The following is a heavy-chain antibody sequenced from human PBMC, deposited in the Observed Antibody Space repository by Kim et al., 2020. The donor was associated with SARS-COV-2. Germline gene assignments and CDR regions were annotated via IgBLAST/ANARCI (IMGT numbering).Heavy chain of an antibody. V-gene: IGHV1-69*13. D-gene: IGHD2-15*01. CDR3: ASNSASVVVAATGYYGMDV. Sequence: SVKVSCKASGGTFSSYAISWVRQAPGQGLEWMGGIIPIFGTANYAQKFQGRVTITADESTSTAYMELSSLRSEDTAVYYCASNSASVVVAATGYYGMDVWGQGTTVTVSS. J-gene: IGHJ6*02. CDR2: IIPIFGTA. CDR1: GGTFSSYA.